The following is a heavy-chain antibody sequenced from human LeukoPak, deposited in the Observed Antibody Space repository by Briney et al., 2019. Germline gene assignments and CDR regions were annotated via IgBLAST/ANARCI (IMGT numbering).Heavy chain of an antibody. CDR2: IIPILGIA. J-gene: IGHJ6*02. D-gene: IGHD2-15*01. Sequence: SVKVSCKASGGTFSRCAFSWARQAPGQGLEWRGGIIPILGIANYAQKFQGRVTITADKSTSTAYMELSSLRSEDTAVYYCARGEEVDYYSYGMDVCGQGTTVTVSS. CDR3: ARGEEVDYYSYGMDV. CDR1: GGTFSRCA. V-gene: IGHV1-69*10.